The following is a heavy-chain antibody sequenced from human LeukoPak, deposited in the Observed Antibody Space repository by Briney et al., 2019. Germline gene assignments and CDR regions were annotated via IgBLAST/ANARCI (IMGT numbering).Heavy chain of an antibody. CDR2: IWYDGSNK. V-gene: IGHV3-33*01. CDR1: GFTFSSYG. Sequence: PGGSLRLSCAASGFTFSSYGMHWVRQAPGKGLEWVAVIWYDGSNKYYADSVKGRFTISRDNSKNTLYLQMNSLRAEDTAVYYCARGSPVWLRAPLDAFDIWGQGTMVTVSS. J-gene: IGHJ3*02. CDR3: ARGSPVWLRAPLDAFDI. D-gene: IGHD5-12*01.